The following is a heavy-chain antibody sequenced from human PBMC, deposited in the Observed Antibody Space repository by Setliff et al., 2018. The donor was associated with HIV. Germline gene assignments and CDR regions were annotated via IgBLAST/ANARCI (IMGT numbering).Heavy chain of an antibody. CDR3: ARERTPTFGVVNMSPLDY. J-gene: IGHJ4*02. Sequence: GASVKVSCKASGGTFSRLAISWVRQAPGQGPEWMGGIIPVFGTPNYAQKFQGRVTVTADESTTSAYMELSSLRSDDTAVYYCARERTPTFGVVNMSPLDYWGQGTLVTVPQ. D-gene: IGHD3-3*01. CDR1: GGTFSRLA. CDR2: IIPVFGTP. V-gene: IGHV1-69*13.